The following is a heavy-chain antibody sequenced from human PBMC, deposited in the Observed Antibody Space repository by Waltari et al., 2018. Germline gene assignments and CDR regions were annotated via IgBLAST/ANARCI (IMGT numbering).Heavy chain of an antibody. J-gene: IGHJ4*02. V-gene: IGHV3-48*03. D-gene: IGHD3-9*01. Sequence: EVKLVESGGGLVQPGGSLRLSCDASGFVFRSFDMNWVRQAPGKGLEWIAHIRNSGSTIYYADSVKGRFSISRDNAKESLFLQMSSLRAEDTAVYYCARHGIRLGLYYFDYWGQGALVTVSS. CDR3: ARHGIRLGLYYFDY. CDR2: IRNSGSTI. CDR1: GFVFRSFD.